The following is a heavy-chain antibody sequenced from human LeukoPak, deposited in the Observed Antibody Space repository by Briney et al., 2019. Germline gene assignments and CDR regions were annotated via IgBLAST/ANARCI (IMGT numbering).Heavy chain of an antibody. CDR2: IGSSSSYI. D-gene: IGHD3-10*01. CDR3: ATAPYYYGSHYNFDY. Sequence: GGSLRLSCAASGFTFSSYSMNWVRQAPGKGLEWVSSIGSSSSYIYYADSVKGRFTISRDNAKNSLYLQMNSLRAEDTAVYYCATAPYYYGSHYNFDYWGQGTLVTVSS. V-gene: IGHV3-21*01. J-gene: IGHJ4*02. CDR1: GFTFSSYS.